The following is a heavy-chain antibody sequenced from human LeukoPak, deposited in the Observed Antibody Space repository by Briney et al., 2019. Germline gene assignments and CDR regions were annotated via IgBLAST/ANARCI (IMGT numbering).Heavy chain of an antibody. CDR1: GFTFSIYT. J-gene: IGHJ5*02. Sequence: GGSLRLSCAASGFTFSIYTMSWVRQAPGKGLEWVSTINGYGDTTFYADSVKGRFTISRDNSQSTLFLQMNRLRAEDTAVYYCARGGSGMLTDIPGSWGQGTLVTVSS. CDR2: INGYGDTT. V-gene: IGHV3-23*01. D-gene: IGHD2-21*02. CDR3: ARGGSGMLTDIPGS.